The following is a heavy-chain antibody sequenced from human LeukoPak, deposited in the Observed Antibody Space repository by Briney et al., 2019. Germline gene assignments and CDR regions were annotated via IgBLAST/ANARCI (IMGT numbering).Heavy chain of an antibody. J-gene: IGHJ4*02. D-gene: IGHD1-26*01. Sequence: GGSLRLSCAASGLTFSSYGMHWVRQAPGKGLEWVAVISYDGSNKYYADSVKGRFTISRDNAKNTLYLQMNSLRAEDTAVYYCARGATYAYYQDYWGQGTLVTVSS. CDR1: GLTFSSYG. V-gene: IGHV3-30*03. CDR2: ISYDGSNK. CDR3: ARGATYAYYQDY.